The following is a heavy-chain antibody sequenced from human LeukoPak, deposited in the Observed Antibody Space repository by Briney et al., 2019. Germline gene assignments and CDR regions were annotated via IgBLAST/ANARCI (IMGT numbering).Heavy chain of an antibody. CDR1: GFTLSSYG. D-gene: IGHD3-10*01. Sequence: HPGGSLRLSCAASGFTLSSYGMHWVRQAPGKGLEWVAFIRYDGSNKYYADSVKGRFTISRGNSKNTLYLQMNSLRAEDTAVYYCAKDPTELLWFGESWFDPWGQGTLVTVSS. J-gene: IGHJ5*02. CDR3: AKDPTELLWFGESWFDP. CDR2: IRYDGSNK. V-gene: IGHV3-30*02.